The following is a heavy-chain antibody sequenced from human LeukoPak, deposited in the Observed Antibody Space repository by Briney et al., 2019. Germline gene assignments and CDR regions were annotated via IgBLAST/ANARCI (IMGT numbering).Heavy chain of an antibody. D-gene: IGHD3-3*01. J-gene: IGHJ4*02. CDR2: INSDGYST. CDR1: GFAFSASA. CDR3: ARDLINYEFWSGLFDY. Sequence: GGSLKLSCAASGFAFSASAMHWVRQAPGKGLVWVSRINSDGYSTTYADSVKGRFTISRDNAKNTLYLQMNSLRAEDTAVYYCARDLINYEFWSGLFDYWGQGTLVTVSS. V-gene: IGHV3-74*01.